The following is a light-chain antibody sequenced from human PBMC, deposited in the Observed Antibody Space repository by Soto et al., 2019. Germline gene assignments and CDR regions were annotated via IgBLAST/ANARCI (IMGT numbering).Light chain of an antibody. J-gene: IGLJ2*01. V-gene: IGLV2-8*01. CDR3: CSYAGLNNLI. CDR1: IRDVGGYDS. Sequence: QSVLTQPPSASGSRGQSVTISCTGTIRDVGGYDSVSWYQQHPGKAPKLMIYEVSKRPSGVPDRFSGSKSDNTASLTVSGLQAEDEADYFCCSYAGLNNLIFGGGTKVTVL. CDR2: EVS.